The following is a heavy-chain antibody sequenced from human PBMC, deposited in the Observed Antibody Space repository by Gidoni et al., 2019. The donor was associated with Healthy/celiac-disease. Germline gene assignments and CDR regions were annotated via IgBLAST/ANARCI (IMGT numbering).Heavy chain of an antibody. CDR1: GGSISSYY. J-gene: IGHJ3*02. Sequence: QVQLQESGPGLVKPSETLSLTCTVSGGSISSYYWSWIRQPPGKGLAWIGYIYYSGSTNYNPSLKSRVTISVDTSKNQFSLKLSSVTAADTAVYYCARVRGSSPVDAFDIWGQGTMVTVSS. V-gene: IGHV4-59*08. CDR2: IYYSGST. D-gene: IGHD3-10*01. CDR3: ARVRGSSPVDAFDI.